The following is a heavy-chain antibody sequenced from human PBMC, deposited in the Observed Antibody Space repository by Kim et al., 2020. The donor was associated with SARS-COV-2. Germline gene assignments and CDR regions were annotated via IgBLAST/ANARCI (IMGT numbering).Heavy chain of an antibody. CDR1: GFTFSNYW. CDR3: VRDPYSEYYY. Sequence: GGSLRLSCAASGFTFSNYWMHWVRQAPGEGLVWVSSINNDGRGTNYADSVKGRFTISRDNAKNTLYLQMNSLRVEDTAVYYCVRDPYSEYYYWGQGTLVTVSS. J-gene: IGHJ4*02. CDR2: INNDGRGT. V-gene: IGHV3-74*01. D-gene: IGHD1-26*01.